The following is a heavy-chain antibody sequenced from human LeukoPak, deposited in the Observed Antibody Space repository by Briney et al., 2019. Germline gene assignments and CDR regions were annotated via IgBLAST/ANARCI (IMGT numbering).Heavy chain of an antibody. CDR2: FYSGGST. J-gene: IGHJ3*02. V-gene: IGHV3-66*01. CDR1: GFTVSSNY. CDR3: ARKLLLSTALAAFDI. D-gene: IGHD2-15*01. Sequence: PGGSLRLSCAASGFTVSSNYVSWVRQAPGKGLEWVSVFYSGGSTYYEDFVKGRFTISRDNSKNTLYLQMNSLRAEDTAVYYCARKLLLSTALAAFDIWGQGTMVTVSS.